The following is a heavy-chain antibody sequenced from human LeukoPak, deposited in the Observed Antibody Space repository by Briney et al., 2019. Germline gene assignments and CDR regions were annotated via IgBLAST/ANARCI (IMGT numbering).Heavy chain of an antibody. CDR2: IYDSGST. CDR3: AFGNSGSYTFDY. J-gene: IGHJ4*02. Sequence: PSETLSLTCTVSGGSISSYYWSWIRQPPGKGLEWIGYIYDSGSTNYDPSLKSRVTISVDTSKNQFSLKLSSVTAADTAVYYCAFGNSGSYTFDYWGQGTLVTVSS. CDR1: GGSISSYY. V-gene: IGHV4-59*08. D-gene: IGHD1-26*01.